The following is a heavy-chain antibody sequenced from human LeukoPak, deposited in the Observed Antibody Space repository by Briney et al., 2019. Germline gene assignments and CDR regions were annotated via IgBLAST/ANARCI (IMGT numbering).Heavy chain of an antibody. CDR2: IYHSGST. D-gene: IGHD3-10*01. Sequence: SETLSLTCTVSGGSISSGGYYWSWIRQPPGKGLEWIGYIYHSGSTYYDPSPKSRVTISVDRSKNQFSLKLSSVTAADTAVYYCAREGTMVRGVRWGQGTLVTVSS. J-gene: IGHJ4*02. CDR3: AREGTMVRGVR. V-gene: IGHV4-30-2*01. CDR1: GGSISSGGYY.